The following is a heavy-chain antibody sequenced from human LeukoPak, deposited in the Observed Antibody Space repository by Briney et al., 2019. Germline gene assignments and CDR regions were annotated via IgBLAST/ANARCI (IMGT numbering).Heavy chain of an antibody. D-gene: IGHD6-13*01. CDR3: ARSIAAAGKARALDY. Sequence: HGESLKISCKGSGYSFTSYWIGWVRQMPGKGLEWMGIIYPGDSDTRYSPSFQGQVTISADKSISTAYLQWSSLKASDTAMYYCARSIAAAGKARALDYWGQGTLVTVSS. CDR1: GYSFTSYW. V-gene: IGHV5-51*01. CDR2: IYPGDSDT. J-gene: IGHJ4*02.